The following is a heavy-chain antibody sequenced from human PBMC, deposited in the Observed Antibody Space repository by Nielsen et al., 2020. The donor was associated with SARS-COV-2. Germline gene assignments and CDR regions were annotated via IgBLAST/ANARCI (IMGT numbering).Heavy chain of an antibody. CDR2: IYYSGST. CDR1: GGSISSYY. J-gene: IGHJ4*02. D-gene: IGHD1-26*01. CDR3: ASFSDPTGFDY. V-gene: IGHV4-59*13. Sequence: GSLRLSCTVSGGSISSYYWSWIRQPPGKGLEWIGYIYYSGSTNYNPSLKSRVTISVDTSKNQFSLKLSSVTAADTAVYYCASFSDPTGFDYWGQGTLVTVSS.